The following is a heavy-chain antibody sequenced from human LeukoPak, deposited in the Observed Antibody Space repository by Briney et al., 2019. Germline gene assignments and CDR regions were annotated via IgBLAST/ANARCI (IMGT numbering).Heavy chain of an antibody. D-gene: IGHD6-13*01. Sequence: GASVKVSCKASGYTFTSYGISWVRQAPGQGPEWMGWISAYNGNTNYAQKLQGRVTLTTDSSTSTAYMELTSLRSDDTAIYYCARGRAAADDFDFWGQGTPVTVSS. CDR3: ARGRAAADDFDF. V-gene: IGHV1-18*04. CDR2: ISAYNGNT. CDR1: GYTFTSYG. J-gene: IGHJ4*02.